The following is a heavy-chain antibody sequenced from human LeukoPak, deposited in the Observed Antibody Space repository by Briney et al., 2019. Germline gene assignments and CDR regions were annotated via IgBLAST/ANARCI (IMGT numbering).Heavy chain of an antibody. CDR3: ARGRHVLRYFDWLTFFDY. Sequence: GGSLRLSCAASGFTFSSYWMSWVRQAPGKGLEWVANIKQDGSEKYYVDSVKGRFTISRDNAKNSLYLQMNSLRAEDTAVYYCARGRHVLRYFDWLTFFDYWGQGTLVTVSS. J-gene: IGHJ4*02. CDR2: IKQDGSEK. CDR1: GFTFSSYW. D-gene: IGHD3-9*01. V-gene: IGHV3-7*03.